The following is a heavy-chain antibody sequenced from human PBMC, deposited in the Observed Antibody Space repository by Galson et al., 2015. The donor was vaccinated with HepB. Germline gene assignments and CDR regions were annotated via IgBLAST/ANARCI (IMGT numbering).Heavy chain of an antibody. V-gene: IGHV4-31*03. D-gene: IGHD6-13*01. CDR1: GGSISRGDYY. Sequence: TLSLTCTVSGGSISRGDYYWTWIRQYPGKGLEWIGYMSYIGSTYYNPSLKSRVTISGDTSKNHFSLRLTSVTAADTAVYYCARGAGSSWSRQFEYWGQGILVIVSS. J-gene: IGHJ4*02. CDR2: MSYIGST. CDR3: ARGAGSSWSRQFEY.